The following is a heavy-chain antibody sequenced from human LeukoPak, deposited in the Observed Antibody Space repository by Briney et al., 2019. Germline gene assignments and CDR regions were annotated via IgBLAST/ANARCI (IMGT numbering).Heavy chain of an antibody. CDR1: GGSISSSSYS. V-gene: IGHV4-39*02. CDR2: IYYSGNT. D-gene: IGHD3-16*02. Sequence: SETLSLTCNVSGGSISSSSYSWGWIRQPPGKGLEWIGSIYYSGNTYYNLSLKSRVTISVDTSKNQFSLKLSPVTAADTAVYYCARESYMITFGGVIVIGYYFDYWGQGTLVIVSS. J-gene: IGHJ4*02. CDR3: ARESYMITFGGVIVIGYYFDY.